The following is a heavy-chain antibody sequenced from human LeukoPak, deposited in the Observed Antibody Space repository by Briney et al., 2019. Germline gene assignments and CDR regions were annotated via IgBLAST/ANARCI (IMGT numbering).Heavy chain of an antibody. Sequence: ASVKVSCKASGGTFSSYAISWVRQAPGQGLEWMGGIIPIFGTANYAQKFQGRVTITTDESTSTAYMELSSLRSEDTAVYYCARITRGTIYYFDYWGQGTLVTVSS. CDR3: ARITRGTIYYFDY. CDR2: IIPIFGTA. V-gene: IGHV1-69*05. CDR1: GGTFSSYA. J-gene: IGHJ4*02. D-gene: IGHD1-14*01.